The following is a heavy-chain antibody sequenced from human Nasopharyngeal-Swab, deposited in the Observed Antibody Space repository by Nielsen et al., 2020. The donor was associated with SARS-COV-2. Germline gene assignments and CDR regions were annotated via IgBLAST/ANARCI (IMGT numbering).Heavy chain of an antibody. J-gene: IGHJ5*02. Sequence: GESLKISCAASGFTFDNYEMNSVRQAPGKGLEWVSYISTSGTTIHYADSVRGRFTISRDNAKKSLYLQMNSLRAEDTAVYYCARASRGWSWGQGTLVTVSS. V-gene: IGHV3-48*03. CDR1: GFTFDNYE. CDR3: ARASRGWS. CDR2: ISTSGTTI. D-gene: IGHD6-19*01.